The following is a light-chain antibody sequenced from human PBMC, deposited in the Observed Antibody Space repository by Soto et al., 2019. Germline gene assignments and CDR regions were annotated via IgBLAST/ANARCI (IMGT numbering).Light chain of an antibody. CDR3: QHYGNSKFT. J-gene: IGKJ3*01. CDR2: RAS. V-gene: IGKV3-20*01. CDR1: QSINSNY. Sequence: ENVLTQSPGTLSLSPGERATLSCRASQSINSNYLAWYQQKPGQAPRLLIYRASSRATGIPGRFSGSGSGTYSTLTISGLEPEDFAVFYCQHYGNSKFTFGPGTKVDIK.